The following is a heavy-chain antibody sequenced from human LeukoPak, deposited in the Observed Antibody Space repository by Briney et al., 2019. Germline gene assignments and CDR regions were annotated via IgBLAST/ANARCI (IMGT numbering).Heavy chain of an antibody. D-gene: IGHD3-3*01. CDR2: ISYDGSNK. CDR3: ARAPWSGYYDGSYYYSYMDV. V-gene: IGHV3-30*03. J-gene: IGHJ6*03. CDR1: GFTFSSYG. Sequence: PGRSLRLSCAASGFTFSSYGMHWVRQAPGKGLEWVAVISYDGSNKYYADSVKGRFTISRDNSKNTLYLQMNSLRAEDTAVYYCARAPWSGYYDGSYYYSYMDVWGKGTTVTVSS.